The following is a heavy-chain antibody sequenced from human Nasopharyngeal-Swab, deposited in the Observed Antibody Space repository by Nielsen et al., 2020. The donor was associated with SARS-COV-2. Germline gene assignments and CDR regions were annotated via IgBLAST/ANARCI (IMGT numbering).Heavy chain of an antibody. CDR2: IKSKTDGGTT. J-gene: IGHJ5*02. CDR1: GFTFSNAW. V-gene: IGHV3-15*01. CDR3: ARAGYSSSWYL. D-gene: IGHD6-13*01. Sequence: GESLKISCAASGFTFSNAWMSWVRQAPGKGLEWVGRIKSKTDGGTTDYAAPVKGRFTISRDDSKNTLYLQMNSLRAEDTAVYYCARAGYSSSWYLWGQGTLVTVSS.